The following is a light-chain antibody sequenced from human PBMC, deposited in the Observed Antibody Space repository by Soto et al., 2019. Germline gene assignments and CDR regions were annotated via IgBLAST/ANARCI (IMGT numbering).Light chain of an antibody. V-gene: IGKV3-20*01. CDR3: QQYGSSPIT. J-gene: IGKJ5*01. CDR2: GAS. CDR1: QSVSSTY. Sequence: VLSQSLDTLFLSPGERATLSCRASQSVSSTYLAWYEQKPGQGPRLLIFGASSRATDIPDRFSGSGSGTDFTLTISRLEPEDFAVYHCQQYGSSPITFGQGTRLEIK.